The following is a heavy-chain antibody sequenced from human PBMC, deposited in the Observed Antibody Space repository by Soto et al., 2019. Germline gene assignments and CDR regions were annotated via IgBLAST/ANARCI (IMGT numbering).Heavy chain of an antibody. V-gene: IGHV3-48*02. CDR3: ARETRLEYCSGGSCYYPTALPFDY. CDR2: ISSSSSTI. Sequence: EVQLVESGGGLVQPGGSLRLSCAASGFTFSSYSMNWVRQAPGKGLEWVSYISSSSSTIYYADSVKGRFTISRDNAKNPLYLQMNSLRDEDTAVYYCARETRLEYCSGGSCYYPTALPFDYWGQGTLVTVSS. D-gene: IGHD2-15*01. CDR1: GFTFSSYS. J-gene: IGHJ4*02.